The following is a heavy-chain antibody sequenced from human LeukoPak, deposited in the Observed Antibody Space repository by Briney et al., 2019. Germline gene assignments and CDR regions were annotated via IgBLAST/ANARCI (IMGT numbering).Heavy chain of an antibody. J-gene: IGHJ4*02. Sequence: GGSLRLSCAASGFTFSSYAMSWVRQAPGKGLEWVSAISGSGGSTYYADSVKGRFTISRDNSKNTLYLQMNSLRAEDTAVYYCATEGYDYVWGSYRYYFDYWGQGTPVTVSS. CDR2: ISGSGGST. CDR3: ATEGYDYVWGSYRYYFDY. V-gene: IGHV3-23*01. CDR1: GFTFSSYA. D-gene: IGHD3-16*02.